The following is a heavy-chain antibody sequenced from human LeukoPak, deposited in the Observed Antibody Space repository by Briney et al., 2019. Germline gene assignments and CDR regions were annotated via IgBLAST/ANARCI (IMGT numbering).Heavy chain of an antibody. D-gene: IGHD3-22*01. J-gene: IGHJ5*02. CDR1: GGTFSSYA. Sequence: ASVKVSCKASGGTFSSYAISWVRQAPGQGLEWMGRIIPIFGTANYAQKFQGRVTITTDESTSTAYMELSSLRSEDTAVYYCARDPGNYYDSSGYYPWGRGTLVTVSS. V-gene: IGHV1-69*05. CDR2: IIPIFGTA. CDR3: ARDPGNYYDSSGYYP.